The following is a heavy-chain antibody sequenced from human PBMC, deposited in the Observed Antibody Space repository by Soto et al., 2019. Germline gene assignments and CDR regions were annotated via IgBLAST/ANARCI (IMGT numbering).Heavy chain of an antibody. CDR2: INPNSGST. J-gene: IGHJ5*02. Sequence: GASVKVSCKASGYTFTGYYMHWVRQAPGQGLEWMGWINPNSGSTYYADSVKGRFTISRDNSKNTLYLQMNRLRAEDTAVYYCAKGAYSSSWRGNWFDPWGQGTLVTVSS. CDR3: AKGAYSSSWRGNWFDP. CDR1: GYTFTGYY. V-gene: IGHV1-2*02. D-gene: IGHD6-13*01.